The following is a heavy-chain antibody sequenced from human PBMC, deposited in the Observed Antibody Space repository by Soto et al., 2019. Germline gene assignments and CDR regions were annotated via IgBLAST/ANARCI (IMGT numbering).Heavy chain of an antibody. J-gene: IGHJ6*02. V-gene: IGHV3-30*18. Sequence: PGGSLRLSCAASGFILSSYGMHWVRQAPGKGLEWVAVISYDGSNKYYADSVKGRFTISRDNSKNTLYLQVNSLRAEDTAVYYCAKPVIAAAITGYHYYYQGMDVWGQGTTVTVSS. CDR3: AKPVIAAAITGYHYYYQGMDV. CDR2: ISYDGSNK. D-gene: IGHD2-2*01. CDR1: GFILSSYG.